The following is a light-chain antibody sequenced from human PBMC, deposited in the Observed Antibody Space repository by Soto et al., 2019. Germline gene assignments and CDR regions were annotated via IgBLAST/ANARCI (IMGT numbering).Light chain of an antibody. J-gene: IGKJ1*01. CDR2: GAS. CDR3: QQYNNWPRT. V-gene: IGKV3-15*01. Sequence: EIVMRQSPATLSVAPGERATLACRASQSVSSNLAWYQQKPGQAPRLLIYGASTRATGIPARFSRSGSGTAFTPTISSLQSEDFAVYYCQQYNNWPRTSGQGTQLDIK. CDR1: QSVSSN.